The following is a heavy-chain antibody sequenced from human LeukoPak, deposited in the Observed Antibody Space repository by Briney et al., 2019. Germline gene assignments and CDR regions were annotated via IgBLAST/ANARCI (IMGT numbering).Heavy chain of an antibody. CDR2: IIPIFGTA. Sequence: GASVKVSCKASGYTFTDYYIHWVRQAPGQGLEWMGGIIPIFGTANYAQKFQGRVTITADESTSTAYMELSSLRSEDTAVYYCASYSSSSAVQFDYWGQGTLVTVSS. D-gene: IGHD6-6*01. J-gene: IGHJ4*02. CDR3: ASYSSSSAVQFDY. CDR1: GYTFTDYY. V-gene: IGHV1-69*13.